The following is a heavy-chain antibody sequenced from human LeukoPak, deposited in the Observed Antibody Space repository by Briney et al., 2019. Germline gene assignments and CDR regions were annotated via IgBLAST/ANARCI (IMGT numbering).Heavy chain of an antibody. Sequence: ASVKVSCKASGYTFTGYYMHWVRQAPRQGLEWMGWINPNSGGTNYAQKFQGRVTMTRDTSISTAYMELSRLRSDDTAVYYCARDRDSSGWYGGDYWGQGTLVTVSS. D-gene: IGHD6-19*01. J-gene: IGHJ4*02. CDR2: INPNSGGT. CDR1: GYTFTGYY. CDR3: ARDRDSSGWYGGDY. V-gene: IGHV1-2*02.